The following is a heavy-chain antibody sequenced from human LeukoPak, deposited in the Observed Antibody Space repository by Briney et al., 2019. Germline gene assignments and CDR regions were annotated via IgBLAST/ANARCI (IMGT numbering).Heavy chain of an antibody. CDR2: ISGSGGST. V-gene: IGHV3-23*01. CDR3: AKESLRVVPSATFDY. Sequence: AGESLRLSCAASGFTYSSYGMRWVRQGPGKGLEWVSAISGSGGSTYYADSVKGRFTISRDNSKNTLYLQMHSLRAEDTAVYYCAKESLRVVPSATFDYWGQGTLVTVSS. J-gene: IGHJ4*02. CDR1: GFTYSSYG. D-gene: IGHD2-2*01.